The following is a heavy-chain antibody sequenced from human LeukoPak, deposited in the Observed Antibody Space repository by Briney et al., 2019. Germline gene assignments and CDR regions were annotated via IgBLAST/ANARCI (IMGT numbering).Heavy chain of an antibody. D-gene: IGHD3-9*01. CDR2: ISGSGGST. Sequence: GSLRLSCAASGFTFRNYWMHWVRQAPGKGLEWVSAISGSGGSTYYADSVKGRFTISRDNSKNTLYLQMNSLRAEDTAVYYCAKVHDILTGLYYFDYWGQGTLVTVSS. CDR1: GFTFRNYW. J-gene: IGHJ4*02. CDR3: AKVHDILTGLYYFDY. V-gene: IGHV3-23*01.